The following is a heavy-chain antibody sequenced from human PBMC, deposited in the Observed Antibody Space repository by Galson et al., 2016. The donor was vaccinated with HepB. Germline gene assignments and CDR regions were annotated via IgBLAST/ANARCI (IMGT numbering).Heavy chain of an antibody. D-gene: IGHD2-21*01. CDR3: AKDRSVVVIPYFDS. CDR1: GFTFSDYA. V-gene: IGHV3-23*01. CDR2: ISGSGLGT. J-gene: IGHJ4*02. Sequence: SLRLSCAASGFTFSDYAMSWVRQAPGKGLEWVSAISGSGLGTHYADSVWGRLTISRDNSENTLYLQMSGLRAEDTALYYCAKDRSVVVIPYFDSWGQGTLVSVSS.